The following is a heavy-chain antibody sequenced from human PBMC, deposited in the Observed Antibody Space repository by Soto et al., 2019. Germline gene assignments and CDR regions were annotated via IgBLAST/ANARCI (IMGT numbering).Heavy chain of an antibody. CDR1: GGSISSYY. Sequence: TLSLTCTVSGGSISSYYWSWIRQPPGKGLEWIGYIYYSGSTNYNPSLKSRVTISVDTSKNQFSLKLSSVTAADTAVYYCARSTSSGLWYYYGMDVWGQGTTVTVSS. D-gene: IGHD6-6*01. CDR3: ARSTSSGLWYYYGMDV. V-gene: IGHV4-59*01. J-gene: IGHJ6*02. CDR2: IYYSGST.